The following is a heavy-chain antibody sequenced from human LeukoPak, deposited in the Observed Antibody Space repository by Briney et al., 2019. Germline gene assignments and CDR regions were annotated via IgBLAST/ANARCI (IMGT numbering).Heavy chain of an antibody. J-gene: IGHJ4*02. D-gene: IGHD3-9*01. V-gene: IGHV3-66*01. CDR1: GFTVSSSY. Sequence: GGSLRLSCAASGFTVSSSYMSWVRQAPGKGLEWVSAIYSGGSTYYADSVKGRFTISRDNAKNSLYLQMNSLRAEDTAVYYCARATTYDILTGYFDYWGQGTLVTVSS. CDR2: IYSGGST. CDR3: ARATTYDILTGYFDY.